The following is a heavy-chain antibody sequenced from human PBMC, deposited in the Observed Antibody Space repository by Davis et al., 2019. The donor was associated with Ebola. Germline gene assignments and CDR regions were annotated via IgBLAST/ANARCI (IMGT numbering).Heavy chain of an antibody. CDR2: ISAYNGNT. CDR1: GYTFTSYG. D-gene: IGHD3-3*01. Sequence: ASVKVSCRAPGYTFTSYGISWVRQAPGQGLEWMGWISAYNGNTNYAQKLQGRVTMTTDTSTSTAYMELSRLRSDDTAVYYCARDQSAITIFGGGMDVWGQGTTVTVSS. J-gene: IGHJ6*02. V-gene: IGHV1-18*01. CDR3: ARDQSAITIFGGGMDV.